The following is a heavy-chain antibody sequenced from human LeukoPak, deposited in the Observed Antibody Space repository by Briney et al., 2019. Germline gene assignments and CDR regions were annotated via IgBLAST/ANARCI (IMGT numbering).Heavy chain of an antibody. CDR2: ISTSSSYI. CDR1: GFTFSDHY. Sequence: GGSLRLSCAASGFTFSDHYMDWVRQAPGKGLEWVSSISTSSSYIYYADSVKGRFTISRDNAKNSLYLQMNSLRAEDTAVYYCARDRGSGVFVDPWGQGTLVTVSS. V-gene: IGHV3-21*01. J-gene: IGHJ5*02. CDR3: ARDRGSGVFVDP. D-gene: IGHD6-19*01.